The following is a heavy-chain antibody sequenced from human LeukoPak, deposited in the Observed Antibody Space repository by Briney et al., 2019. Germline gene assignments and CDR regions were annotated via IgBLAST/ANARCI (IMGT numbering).Heavy chain of an antibody. J-gene: IGHJ4*02. CDR3: AKDFSGSYLDY. V-gene: IGHV3-33*06. CDR1: GFTFSNYG. D-gene: IGHD1-26*01. CDR2: IWYDGSNK. Sequence: PGRSLRLSCAASGFTFSNYGMHWVRQASGKGLEWVAVIWYDGSNKYYADSVKGRFTISRDNSKNTLYLQMNSLRAEDTAVYYCAKDFSGSYLDYWGQGTLVTVSS.